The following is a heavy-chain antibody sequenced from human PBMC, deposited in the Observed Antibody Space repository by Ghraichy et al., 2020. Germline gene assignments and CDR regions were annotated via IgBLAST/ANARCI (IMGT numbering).Heavy chain of an antibody. J-gene: IGHJ5*02. D-gene: IGHD5-12*01. CDR1: GFTFSSYW. Sequence: GGSLRLSCAASGFTFSSYWMSWVRQAPGKGLEWVANIKQDGSEKYYVDSVKGRFTISRDNAKNSLYLQMNSLRAEDTAVYYCARVGRSYEGPVRFDPWGQGTLVTVSS. CDR2: IKQDGSEK. CDR3: ARVGRSYEGPVRFDP. V-gene: IGHV3-7*01.